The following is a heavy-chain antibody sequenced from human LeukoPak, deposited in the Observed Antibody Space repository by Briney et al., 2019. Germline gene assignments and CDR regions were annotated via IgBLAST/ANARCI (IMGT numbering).Heavy chain of an antibody. CDR2: INPGDSDI. CDR1: KYNFTSYW. CDR3: VRRCYNCYYYYMDV. D-gene: IGHD5-24*01. J-gene: IGHJ6*03. V-gene: IGHV5-51*01. Sequence: GESLKISCKGSKYNFTSYWIGWVRQMPGKGLEWMGIINPGDSDIRYSPSFQGQVTISADKSVSTAYLQWSSLKASDTAKYYCVRRCYNCYYYYMDVWGKGTTVTVSS.